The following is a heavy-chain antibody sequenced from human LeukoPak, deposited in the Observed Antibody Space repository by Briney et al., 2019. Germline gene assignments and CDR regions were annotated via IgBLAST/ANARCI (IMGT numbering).Heavy chain of an antibody. CDR2: IYYSGST. V-gene: IGHV4-59*01. Sequence: PSETLSLTCTVSGGSISSYYWSWIRQPPGKRLEWIGYIYYSGSTNYNPSLKSRVTISVDTSKNQFSLKLSSVTAADTAVYYCARDPGFLDYWGQGTLVTVSS. D-gene: IGHD2-21*01. J-gene: IGHJ4*02. CDR1: GGSISSYY. CDR3: ARDPGFLDY.